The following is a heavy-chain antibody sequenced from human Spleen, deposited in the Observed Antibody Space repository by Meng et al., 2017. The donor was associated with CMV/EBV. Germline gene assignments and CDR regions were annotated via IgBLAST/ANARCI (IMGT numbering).Heavy chain of an antibody. CDR3: ARDNIGTVIYYGTDV. CDR2: VNPYNGNR. CDR1: GYTFSSYD. V-gene: IGHV1-18*01. J-gene: IGHJ6*02. D-gene: IGHD1-1*01. Sequence: ASVKVSCKASGYTFSSYDISWVRQAPGQGLEWMGWVNPYNGNRSYAQKFQGRVTMATDTSTGTAYMELRSLRSDDTAVYFCARDNIGTVIYYGTDVWGQGTTVTVSS.